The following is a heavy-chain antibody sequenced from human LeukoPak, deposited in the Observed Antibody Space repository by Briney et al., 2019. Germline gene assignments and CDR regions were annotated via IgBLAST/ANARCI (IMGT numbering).Heavy chain of an antibody. V-gene: IGHV4-59*01. CDR1: GGSISSYY. CDR2: IYYRGSA. Sequence: PSETLSLTCTVSGGSISSYYWSWIRRPPGKGLEWIGYIYYRGSANYNPSLKSRVTISVDTSKNQFSLKLSSVTAADTAVYYCARAGNYYTSGSYLGYWGQGTLVTVSS. CDR3: ARAGNYYTSGSYLGY. D-gene: IGHD3-10*01. J-gene: IGHJ4*02.